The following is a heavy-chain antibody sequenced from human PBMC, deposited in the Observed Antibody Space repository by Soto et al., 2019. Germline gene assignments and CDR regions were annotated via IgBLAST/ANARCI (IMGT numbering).Heavy chain of an antibody. V-gene: IGHV1-58*01. Sequence: SVKVSCKASGFTFTSSGVQWVRQARGQRLEWIGWIVVGSGNTNYAQKFQERGTITRDMSTSTAYMELSSLRSEDTAVYYCAAAGGAAAGRGGDYYYYGMDVWG. CDR3: AAAGGAAAGRGGDYYYYGMDV. CDR2: IVVGSGNT. J-gene: IGHJ6*02. CDR1: GFTFTSSG. D-gene: IGHD6-13*01.